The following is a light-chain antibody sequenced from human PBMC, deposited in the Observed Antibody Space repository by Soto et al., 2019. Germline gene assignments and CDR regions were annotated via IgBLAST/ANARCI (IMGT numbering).Light chain of an antibody. CDR2: GVS. V-gene: IGLV2-14*01. CDR3: SSYTTCNTLV. J-gene: IGLJ1*01. Sequence: QSVLTQPDSVSASPGQSITISCTGTSSDIGAHHYASWYQQHPGKAPKLIIYGVSNRPSGISDRFSGSKSDYTASLTISGLQAEDEADYYCSSYTTCNTLVFGSGTKVTVL. CDR1: SSDIGAHHY.